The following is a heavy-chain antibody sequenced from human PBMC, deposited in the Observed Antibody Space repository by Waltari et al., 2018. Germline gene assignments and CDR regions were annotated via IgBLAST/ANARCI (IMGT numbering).Heavy chain of an antibody. CDR3: ARVDSSGYPGY. Sequence: QVQLVQSGAEVKKPGSSVKVSCKASGGTFSSYTISWVRQAPGQGLEWMGRIIPILGIANYAQKFKGRVTMTADKSTSTAYMELSSLRSEDTAVYYCARVDSSGYPGYWGQGTLVTVSS. CDR1: GGTFSSYT. CDR2: IIPILGIA. J-gene: IGHJ4*02. D-gene: IGHD3-22*01. V-gene: IGHV1-69*02.